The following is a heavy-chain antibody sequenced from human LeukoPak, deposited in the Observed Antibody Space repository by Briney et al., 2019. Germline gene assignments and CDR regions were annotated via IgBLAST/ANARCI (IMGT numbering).Heavy chain of an antibody. J-gene: IGHJ6*03. Sequence: KPGGSLRLSCSASGFTFSIYTMNRVRQAPGKGLEWVSTISSSGDYIYYADSVKGRFTVSRDNAKNSLYLQMNSLRAEDTAVFYCARDQVMEQQLTLYMDVWGKGTTVTVSS. V-gene: IGHV3-21*01. D-gene: IGHD3-16*01. CDR1: GFTFSIYT. CDR3: ARDQVMEQQLTLYMDV. CDR2: ISSSGDYI.